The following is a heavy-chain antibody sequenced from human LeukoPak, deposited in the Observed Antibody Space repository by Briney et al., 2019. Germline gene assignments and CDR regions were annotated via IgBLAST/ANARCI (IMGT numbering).Heavy chain of an antibody. V-gene: IGHV3-7*01. CDR2: INNDGSEK. D-gene: IGHD1-7*01. Sequence: PGGSLRRSCAAFGFTFSSQWMSWVRQAPGKGLEWVANINNDGSEKNSVDSVKGRFTISRDNAKNPLSLQMNGLRVEDTAVYYCARAGSFWHYVYWGQGTLVTVSS. J-gene: IGHJ4*02. CDR1: GFTFSSQW. CDR3: ARAGSFWHYVY.